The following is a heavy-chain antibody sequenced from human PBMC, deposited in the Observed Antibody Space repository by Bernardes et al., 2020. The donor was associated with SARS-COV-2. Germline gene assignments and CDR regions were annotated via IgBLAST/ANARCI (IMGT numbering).Heavy chain of an antibody. Sequence: SETLSLTCTVSGCSISSSSYYWGWIRQPPGKGLEWIGSIHYSGSTYYNPSLKSRVTISVDTSKNQFSLKLSSVTAADTAVYYCARDHYYDSSGYYQNYWYFDLWGRGTLVTVSS. J-gene: IGHJ2*01. V-gene: IGHV4-39*01. CDR1: GCSISSSSYY. CDR2: IHYSGST. D-gene: IGHD3-22*01. CDR3: ARDHYYDSSGYYQNYWYFDL.